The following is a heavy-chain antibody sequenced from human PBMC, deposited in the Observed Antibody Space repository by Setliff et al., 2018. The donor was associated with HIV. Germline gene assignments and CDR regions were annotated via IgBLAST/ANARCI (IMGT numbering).Heavy chain of an antibody. CDR2: INPNSSDT. CDR3: ARRVPPIPSGDLDY. J-gene: IGHJ4*01. CDR1: GYTFTDYY. D-gene: IGHD4-17*01. Sequence: ASVKVSCKASGYTFTDYYIHWVRQAPGQGLEWMGLINPNSSDTNYAHKFQGRFTMTRDTSISTAYMDLSRLSSDDTAVYYCARRVPPIPSGDLDYWGHGTLVTVSS. V-gene: IGHV1-2*07.